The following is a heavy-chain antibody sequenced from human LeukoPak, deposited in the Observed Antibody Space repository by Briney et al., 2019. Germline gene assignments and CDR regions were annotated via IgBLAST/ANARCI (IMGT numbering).Heavy chain of an antibody. CDR1: GGSISSNSYY. V-gene: IGHV4-39*01. CDR2: IYYSGSI. J-gene: IGHJ4*02. Sequence: NPSETLSLTCTVSGGSISSNSYYWGWIRQPPGKGLEWIGSIYYSGSIYYSPSLKSRVTISVDTSKNHFSLKLSSVTAADTALYYCARQKARDRSSMVRIFDYWGQGTLVTVSS. D-gene: IGHD3-10*01. CDR3: ARQKARDRSSMVRIFDY.